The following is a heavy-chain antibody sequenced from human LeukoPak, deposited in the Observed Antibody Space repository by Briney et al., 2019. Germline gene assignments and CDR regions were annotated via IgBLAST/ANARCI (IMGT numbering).Heavy chain of an antibody. J-gene: IGHJ4*02. D-gene: IGHD2-2*01. CDR3: AREGGTLGYCSSTSCSALDY. CDR2: INPNSGGT. CDR1: GYTFTGYY. V-gene: IGHV1-2*02. Sequence: ASVKVSCKASGYTFTGYYMHWVQQAPGQGLEWMGWINPNSGGTNYAQKFQGRVTMTRDTSISTAYMELSRLRSDDTAVYYCAREGGTLGYCSSTSCSALDYWGQGTLVTVSS.